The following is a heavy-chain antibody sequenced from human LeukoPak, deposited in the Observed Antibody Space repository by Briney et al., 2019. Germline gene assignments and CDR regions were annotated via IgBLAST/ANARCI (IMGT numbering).Heavy chain of an antibody. CDR3: ARETIGSFSNYYGMDV. CDR2: IYSGGST. Sequence: QSGGSLRLSCAASGFTFNYYAMSWVRQAPGKGLEWVSVIYSGGSTYYADSVKGRFTISRDNSKNTLYLQMNSLRAEDTAVYYCARETIGSFSNYYGMDVWGQGTTVTFSS. V-gene: IGHV3-66*01. J-gene: IGHJ6*02. CDR1: GFTFNYYA. D-gene: IGHD4/OR15-4a*01.